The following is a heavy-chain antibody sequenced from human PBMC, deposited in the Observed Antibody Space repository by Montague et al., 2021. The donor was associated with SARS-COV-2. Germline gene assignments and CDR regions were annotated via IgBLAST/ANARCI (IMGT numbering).Heavy chain of an antibody. J-gene: IGHJ3*01. CDR1: GFTLSSYS. D-gene: IGHD6-6*01. CDR3: AKDLVLRAARPDALDV. CDR2: ISSSTNII. Sequence: SLRLSCAASGFTLSSYSVNWVRQAPRKGLEWISYISSSTNIIYYADSVKGRFTISRDNARNSLYLQMNSLRVDDTAVYYCAKDLVLRAARPDALDVWGQGTVVTVSS. V-gene: IGHV3-48*04.